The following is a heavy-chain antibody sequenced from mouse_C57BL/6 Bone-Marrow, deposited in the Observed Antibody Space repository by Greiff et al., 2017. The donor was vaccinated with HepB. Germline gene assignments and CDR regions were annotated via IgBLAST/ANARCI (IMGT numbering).Heavy chain of an antibody. V-gene: IGHV2-9-1*01. CDR1: GFSLTSYA. J-gene: IGHJ4*01. CDR2: IWTGGGT. CDR3: ASYSNYLYYYAMDY. D-gene: IGHD2-5*01. Sequence: VQLQESGPGLVAPSQSLSITCTVSGFSLTSYAISWVRQPPGQGLEWLGVIWTGGGTNYNSALKSRLSISKDNSKSQVFLKMNSLQTDDTARDYCASYSNYLYYYAMDYWGQGTSVTVSS.